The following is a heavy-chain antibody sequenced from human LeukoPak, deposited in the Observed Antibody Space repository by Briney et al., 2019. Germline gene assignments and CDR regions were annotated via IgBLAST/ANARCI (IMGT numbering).Heavy chain of an antibody. Sequence: SGGSLRLSCAASGFTFSNYAMHWVRQAPGKGLEWVAVISDDGSKKYYADSVKGRFTISRDISKNTLYLQMNSLRGEDTAVYYCARLDYFDYWGQGALVTVSS. J-gene: IGHJ4*02. CDR1: GFTFSNYA. CDR3: ARLDYFDY. V-gene: IGHV3-30*14. CDR2: ISDDGSKK.